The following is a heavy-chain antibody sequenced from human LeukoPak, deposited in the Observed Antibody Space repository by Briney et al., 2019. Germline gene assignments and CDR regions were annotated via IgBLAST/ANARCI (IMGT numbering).Heavy chain of an antibody. Sequence: PSQTLSLTCTVSGGSISSGSYYWSWIRQPAGTGLEWIGRIYTSGSTNYNPSLKSRVTISVDTSKNQFSLKLSSVTAADTAVYYCARGVPYYDILTGYYTVWGQGTLVTVSS. V-gene: IGHV4-61*02. D-gene: IGHD3-9*01. CDR2: IYTSGST. CDR1: GGSISSGSYY. J-gene: IGHJ4*02. CDR3: ARGVPYYDILTGYYTV.